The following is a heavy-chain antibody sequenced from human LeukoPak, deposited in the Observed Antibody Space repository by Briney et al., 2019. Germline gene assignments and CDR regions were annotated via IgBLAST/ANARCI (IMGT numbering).Heavy chain of an antibody. V-gene: IGHV3-48*03. CDR3: ARKYCSSTSCLIDN. Sequence: GGSLRLFCVASGFTFSSYEMKWVRQAPGKGLEWVSYISGSGSTIYYADSVKGRFTISRDNAKNSLYLQMNSLRAEDTAVYYCARKYCSSTSCLIDNWGQGTLVTVSS. CDR1: GFTFSSYE. J-gene: IGHJ4*02. D-gene: IGHD2-2*01. CDR2: ISGSGSTI.